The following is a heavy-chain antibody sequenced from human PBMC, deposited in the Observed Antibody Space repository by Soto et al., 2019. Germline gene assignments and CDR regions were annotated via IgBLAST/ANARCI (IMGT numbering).Heavy chain of an antibody. D-gene: IGHD4-17*01. CDR2: IIPIFGTA. J-gene: IGHJ6*02. V-gene: IGHV1-69*13. CDR3: ARASGGDYDYYYYYYGMDV. Sequence: SVKVSCKASGGTFSSYAISWVRQAPGQGLEWMGGIIPIFGTANYAQKFQGRVTITADESTSTAYMELSSLRSEDTAVYYCARASGGDYDYYYYYYGMDVWGQGTTVTVSS. CDR1: GGTFSSYA.